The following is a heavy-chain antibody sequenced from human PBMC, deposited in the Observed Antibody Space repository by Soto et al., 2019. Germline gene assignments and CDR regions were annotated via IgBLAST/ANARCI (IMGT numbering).Heavy chain of an antibody. CDR3: ATPSQWLVTAFDI. J-gene: IGHJ3*02. D-gene: IGHD6-19*01. CDR2: INAGNGNT. V-gene: IGHV1-3*01. CDR1: GYTFTIYA. Sequence: ASLKVSCKASGYTFTIYAMHWVRQAPGQRLEWMGWINAGNGNTKYSQKFQGRVTITRDTSASTAYMELSSLRSEDTAVYYCATPSQWLVTAFDIWGQGTMVTVSS.